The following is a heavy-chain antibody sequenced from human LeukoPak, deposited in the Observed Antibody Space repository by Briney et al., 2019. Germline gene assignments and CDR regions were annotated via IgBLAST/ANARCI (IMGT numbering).Heavy chain of an antibody. CDR2: IYWDDDK. Sequence: SWIRQPPGKALEWLALIYWDDDKRYRPSLKSRLTITKDTSKNQVVLTMTNMDPVDTATYYCAHTAGAMAFSDWGQGTLVTVSS. V-gene: IGHV2-5*08. CDR3: AHTAGAMAFSD. J-gene: IGHJ4*02. D-gene: IGHD5-18*01.